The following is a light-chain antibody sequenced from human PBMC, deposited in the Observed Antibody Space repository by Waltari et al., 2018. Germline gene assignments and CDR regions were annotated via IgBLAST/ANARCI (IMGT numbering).Light chain of an antibody. J-gene: IGLJ3*02. Sequence: QSVLPQPPSASGTPGQRVTIPCSGSPHNLDSNTVNWFRPPPGPAPKLLIYGDNHRPSGVPDRFSGSKSGTSASLAISGLQSADEADYYCAGWDDSLNGPVFGGGTKLTVL. CDR3: AGWDDSLNGPV. CDR2: GDN. CDR1: PHNLDSNT. V-gene: IGLV1-44*01.